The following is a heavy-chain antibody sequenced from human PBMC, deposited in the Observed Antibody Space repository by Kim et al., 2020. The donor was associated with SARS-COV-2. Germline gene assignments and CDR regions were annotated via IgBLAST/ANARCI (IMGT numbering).Heavy chain of an antibody. V-gene: IGHV4-59*01. J-gene: IGHJ5*02. CDR1: GGSIDGYY. D-gene: IGHD3-10*01. Sequence: SETLSRTCTVSGGSIDGYYWSWIRQPPGKGLEWIAYIYYSGSTNYNPSLKSRVTISVDASKNQLSLKLTSVTAADTAVYYCARYGTYGSGSGQPFDPWGQGTLVTVSS. CDR3: ARYGTYGSGSGQPFDP. CDR2: IYYSGST.